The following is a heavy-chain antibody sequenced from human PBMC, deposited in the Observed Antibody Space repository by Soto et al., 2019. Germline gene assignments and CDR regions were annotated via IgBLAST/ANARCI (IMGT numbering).Heavy chain of an antibody. D-gene: IGHD3-22*01. CDR3: EIFFQVVGGIRDVRSVSAFLLNRSSDL. CDR2: ISWNSGSI. V-gene: IGHV3-9*01. Sequence: QTPGKGLEWVSGISWNSGSIGYADSVKGRFTISRDNAKNSLYLQMNSLRAEDTALYYCEIFFQVVGGIRDVRSVSAFLLNRSSDL. J-gene: IGHJ2*01.